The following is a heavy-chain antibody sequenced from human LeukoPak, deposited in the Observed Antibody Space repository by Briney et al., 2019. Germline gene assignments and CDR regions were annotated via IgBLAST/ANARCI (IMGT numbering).Heavy chain of an antibody. CDR3: ARGRSNYYGMDV. V-gene: IGHV4-59*01. D-gene: IGHD1-26*01. J-gene: IGHJ6*02. CDR1: DSSINSYY. Sequence: PSETLSLTCSVSDSSINSYYWNWLRRPPGKGLEWIGYIYYNGNTNYSPSLKSRVTMSVDTSKNLFSLKVSSVTAADTAVYYCARGRSNYYGMDVWGQGTTVTVSS. CDR2: IYYNGNT.